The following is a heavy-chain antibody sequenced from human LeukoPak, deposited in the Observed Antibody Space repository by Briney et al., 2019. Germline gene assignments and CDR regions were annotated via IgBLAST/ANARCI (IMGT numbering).Heavy chain of an antibody. Sequence: PSETLPLTCTVSGGSINTYYWSWIRQPAGKGLEWIGRIYSTGITTYNPSLKGRVTMSVDTSKNQFSLKLSSVTAADTAVCYCARPQSGLGWFDPWGQGILVTVSS. CDR2: IYSTGIT. CDR3: ARPQSGLGWFDP. CDR1: GGSINTYY. V-gene: IGHV4-4*07. J-gene: IGHJ5*02.